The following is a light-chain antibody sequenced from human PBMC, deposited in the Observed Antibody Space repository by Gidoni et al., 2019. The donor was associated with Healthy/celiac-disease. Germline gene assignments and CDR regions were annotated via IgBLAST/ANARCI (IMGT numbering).Light chain of an antibody. CDR3: QQRSNWGLT. J-gene: IGKJ4*01. Sequence: EIVLTQSPAPLSLSQGESATLSCRPSQSVSSYLSWYQQKPGQAPRLLIYDASNRATGIPARFSGSGSGTDFTLTISSLEPEDFAVYYCQQRSNWGLTFGGGTKVEIK. V-gene: IGKV3-11*01. CDR2: DAS. CDR1: QSVSSY.